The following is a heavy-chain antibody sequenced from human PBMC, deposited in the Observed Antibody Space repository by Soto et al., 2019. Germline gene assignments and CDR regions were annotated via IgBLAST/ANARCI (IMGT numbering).Heavy chain of an antibody. D-gene: IGHD4-17*01. CDR1: GFSLSNARMG. CDR3: ARIRSQIGTYGYFDY. Sequence: QVTLKESGPVLVKPTETLTLTCTVSGFSLSNARMGVSWIRQPPGKALEWLAHIFSNDEKSYSTSLKSRLTISKGTSKSQVVLTMTNMDPVDTATYYGARIRSQIGTYGYFDYWAQGTLVTVSS. V-gene: IGHV2-26*01. J-gene: IGHJ4*02. CDR2: IFSNDEK.